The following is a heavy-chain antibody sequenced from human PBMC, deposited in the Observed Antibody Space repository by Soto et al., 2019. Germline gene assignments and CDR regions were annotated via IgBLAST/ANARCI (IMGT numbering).Heavy chain of an antibody. V-gene: IGHV3-23*01. D-gene: IGHD2-8*01. Sequence: PGGSLRLSCAASGFTFSSYAMSWVRQAPGKGLEWVSAISGSGGSTYYADSVKGRFTISRDNSKNTLYLQINSLRAEDTAVYYCAKDPLVYAIDVDAFDIWGQGTMVTVSS. CDR2: ISGSGGST. CDR3: AKDPLVYAIDVDAFDI. CDR1: GFTFSSYA. J-gene: IGHJ3*02.